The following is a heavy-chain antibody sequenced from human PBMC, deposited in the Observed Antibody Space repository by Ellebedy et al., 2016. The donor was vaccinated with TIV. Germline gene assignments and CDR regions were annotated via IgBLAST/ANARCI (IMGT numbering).Heavy chain of an antibody. Sequence: MPGGSLRLSCAVSGGSIDSYHWNRIRQPAGEGLEWIGRIYISGATNYNSSLKSRVTMSADTSKNEFFLKMRSVTAADTAVYYCARDQLLVRGVMIDAFDLWGQGTMVIVSS. D-gene: IGHD3-10*01. CDR1: GGSIDSYH. CDR3: ARDQLLVRGVMIDAFDL. V-gene: IGHV4-4*07. CDR2: IYISGAT. J-gene: IGHJ3*01.